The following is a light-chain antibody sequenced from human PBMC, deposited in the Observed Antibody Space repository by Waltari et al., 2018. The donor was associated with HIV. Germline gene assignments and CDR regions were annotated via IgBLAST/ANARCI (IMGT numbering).Light chain of an antibody. J-gene: IGLJ3*02. Sequence: QSVLTQPPSASGTPGQRVTISCSGSSSNIGRNYVYWYQQLPGTAPKLLIYRNVKRPSGVPDRFSGSKSGSSASLAISGLRSEDEAVYYCSTWDDRLSDRVFGGGTKLTVL. CDR1: SSNIGRNY. CDR2: RNV. V-gene: IGLV1-47*01. CDR3: STWDDRLSDRV.